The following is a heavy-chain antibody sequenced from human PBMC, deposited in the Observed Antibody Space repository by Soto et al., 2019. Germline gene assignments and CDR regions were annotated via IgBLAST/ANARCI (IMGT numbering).Heavy chain of an antibody. D-gene: IGHD6-6*01. Sequence: QITLKESGPTLVKPTQTLTLTCTFSGFSLSTSGVGVGWIRQPPGKAPEWLALIYWNDEKRYSPSLQSRLTITKDTSKSQVVFTMTNMDPVDTAPYCCARKSGSSSPEDYWGQGTLVTVSS. CDR1: GFSLSTSGVG. V-gene: IGHV2-5*01. CDR2: IYWNDEK. CDR3: ARKSGSSSPEDY. J-gene: IGHJ4*02.